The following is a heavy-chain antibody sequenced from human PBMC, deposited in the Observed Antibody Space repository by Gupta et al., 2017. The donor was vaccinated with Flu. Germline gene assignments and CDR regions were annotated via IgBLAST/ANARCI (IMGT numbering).Heavy chain of an antibody. CDR1: GGSISSYY. D-gene: IGHD4-17*01. V-gene: IGHV4-59*01. CDR2: IYYSGST. CDR3: ARFSGAGNGDYVFDY. J-gene: IGHJ4*02. Sequence: QVQLQESGPGLVKPSETLSLTCTVSGGSISSYYWSWIRQPPGKGLEWIGYIYYSGSTNYNPSLKSRVTISVDTSKNQFSLKLSSVTAADTAVYYCARFSGAGNGDYVFDYWGQGTLVTVSS.